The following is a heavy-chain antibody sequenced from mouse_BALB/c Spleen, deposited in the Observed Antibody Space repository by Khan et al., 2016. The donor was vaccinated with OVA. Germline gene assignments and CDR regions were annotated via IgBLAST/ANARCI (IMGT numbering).Heavy chain of an antibody. D-gene: IGHD1-1*01. Sequence: EVQLQESGPGLVKPSQSLSLTCTVTGYSITSDYAWDWIRQFPGNKLEWMGYISYGGSTSYNPSLKSLISIHRDSSKNQFFLQLNSVTTKDTATNYCARKNYYGYAMDNGGQGTSVTVSS. V-gene: IGHV3-2*02. CDR3: ARKNYYGYAMDN. J-gene: IGHJ4*01. CDR1: GYSITSDYA. CDR2: ISYGGST.